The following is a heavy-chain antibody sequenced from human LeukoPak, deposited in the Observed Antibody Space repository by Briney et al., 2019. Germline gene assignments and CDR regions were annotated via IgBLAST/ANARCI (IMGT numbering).Heavy chain of an antibody. V-gene: IGHV1-18*01. D-gene: IGHD5-24*01. CDR2: ISAYNGNT. Sequence: GASVKVSCKASGYTFTSYGISWVRQAPGQGLEWMGWISAYNGNTNYAQKLQGRVTITADKSTSTAYMELSSLRSEDTAVYYCARPLTDGYNLDYWGQGTLVTVSS. CDR1: GYTFTSYG. J-gene: IGHJ4*02. CDR3: ARPLTDGYNLDY.